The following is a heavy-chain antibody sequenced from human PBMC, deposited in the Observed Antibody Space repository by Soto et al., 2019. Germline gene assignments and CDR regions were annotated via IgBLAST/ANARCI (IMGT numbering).Heavy chain of an antibody. Sequence: HPGGSLRLSCAASGFTFSSYAMSWVRQAPGKGLEWVSAISGSGGSTYYADSVKGRFTISRDNSKNTLYLQMNSLRAEDTAVYYCAKGRTQKDIVVVPAAWYWYFDLWGRGTLVTVSS. V-gene: IGHV3-23*01. CDR3: AKGRTQKDIVVVPAAWYWYFDL. CDR1: GFTFSSYA. CDR2: ISGSGGST. D-gene: IGHD2-2*01. J-gene: IGHJ2*01.